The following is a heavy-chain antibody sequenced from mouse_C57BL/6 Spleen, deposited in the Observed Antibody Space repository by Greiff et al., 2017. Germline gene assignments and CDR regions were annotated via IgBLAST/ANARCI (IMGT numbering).Heavy chain of an antibody. CDR1: GFSLTSYG. D-gene: IGHD1-1*01. CDR3: ASSDYYGTMLFAY. V-gene: IGHV2-6*01. Sequence: VQRVESGPGLVAPSQSLSITCTVSGFSLTSYGVDWVRQSPGKGLEWLGVIWGVGSTNYNSALKSRLSISKDNSKSQVFLKMNSLQTDDTAMYXCASSDYYGTMLFAYWGQGTLVTVSA. CDR2: IWGVGST. J-gene: IGHJ3*01.